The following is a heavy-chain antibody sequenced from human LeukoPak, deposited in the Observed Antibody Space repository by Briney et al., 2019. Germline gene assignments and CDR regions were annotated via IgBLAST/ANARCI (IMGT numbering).Heavy chain of an antibody. Sequence: PSETLSLTCTVSGYSISSGYYWGWIRQPPGKGLEWIGSIYHSGSTYYNPSLKSRVTISVDTSKNQFSLKLTSVTAADTAMYYCAKHEFGDLKDFDYWGQGTLVTVSS. CDR2: IYHSGST. V-gene: IGHV4-38-2*02. D-gene: IGHD4-17*01. CDR1: GYSISSGYY. CDR3: AKHEFGDLKDFDY. J-gene: IGHJ4*02.